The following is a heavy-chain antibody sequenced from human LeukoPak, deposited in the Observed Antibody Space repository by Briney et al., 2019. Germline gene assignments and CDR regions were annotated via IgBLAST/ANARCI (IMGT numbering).Heavy chain of an antibody. D-gene: IGHD6-19*01. CDR2: ILYDGSNK. J-gene: IGHJ5*02. CDR3: AREAIAVERWFDP. CDR1: GFTFSRYA. V-gene: IGHV3-30-3*01. Sequence: GGSLRLSCAASGFTFSRYAMHWVRQPPGKGLEWVAVILYDGSNKYYADSVKGRFTISRDNSKNTVYLQMNSPRAEDTALYYCAREAIAVERWFDPWGQGTLVTVSS.